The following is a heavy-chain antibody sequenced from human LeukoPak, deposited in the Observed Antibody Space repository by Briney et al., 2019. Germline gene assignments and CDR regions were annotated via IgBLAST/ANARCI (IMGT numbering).Heavy chain of an antibody. J-gene: IGHJ4*02. CDR2: ISYDASER. V-gene: IGHV3-30*18. CDR3: AKGGFYGSASCYKGYFDY. D-gene: IGHD3-10*01. Sequence: GGSLRLSCAASGFRFSDYDMHWVRQAPGKGLEWVAVISYDASERYYADSVKGRFTISRDNSKNTLYLQMNSLRAEDTAVYYCAKGGFYGSASCYKGYFDYWGQGTLVAVSS. CDR1: GFRFSDYD.